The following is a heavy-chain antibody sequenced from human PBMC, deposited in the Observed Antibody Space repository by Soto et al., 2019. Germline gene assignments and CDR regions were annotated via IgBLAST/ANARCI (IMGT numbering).Heavy chain of an antibody. V-gene: IGHV3-11*05. Sequence: QVQLVESGGGLVKPGGSLRLSCAASGFTFSDYYMSWIRQAPGKGLEWVSYISSSSSYTNYADSVKGRFTISRDNAKKSLYLQMNGLRAEDTAVYYCARDFRIAAEGTSFFPDYWGQGTLVTVSS. D-gene: IGHD6-13*01. CDR1: GFTFSDYY. CDR2: ISSSSSYT. J-gene: IGHJ4*02. CDR3: ARDFRIAAEGTSFFPDY.